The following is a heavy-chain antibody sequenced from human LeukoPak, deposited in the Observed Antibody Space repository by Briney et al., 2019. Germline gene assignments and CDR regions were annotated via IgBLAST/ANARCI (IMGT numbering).Heavy chain of an antibody. V-gene: IGHV4-4*07. CDR1: GGSISSYY. CDR3: ARDRPLGELTTESPSFDS. D-gene: IGHD3-16*01. Sequence: SETLSLTCTVSGGSISSYYWGWVRQPAGKGLEWIGRIYSSGSTNYNPSLKSRVTLSVDTSKNQFSLKLSSVTAADTAVYYCARDRPLGELTTESPSFDSWGQGTLVTVSS. CDR2: IYSSGST. J-gene: IGHJ4*02.